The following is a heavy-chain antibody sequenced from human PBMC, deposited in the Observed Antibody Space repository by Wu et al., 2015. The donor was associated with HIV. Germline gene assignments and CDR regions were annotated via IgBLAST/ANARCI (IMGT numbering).Heavy chain of an antibody. Sequence: QLVQSGAEVTKPGASVSVSCQTSGYTFTDHYIHWVRQAPGQGLEWVGMTNPSGGNTRFAQKFRGRATMTRDTSATTVNMNLRYLKEEDTALYYCVRERYGAVSGLSMDVWGRGTTVIVSS. D-gene: IGHD3-16*01. V-gene: IGHV1-46*01. CDR2: TNPSGGNT. CDR1: GYTFTDHY. J-gene: IGHJ6*03. CDR3: VRERYGAVSGLSMDV.